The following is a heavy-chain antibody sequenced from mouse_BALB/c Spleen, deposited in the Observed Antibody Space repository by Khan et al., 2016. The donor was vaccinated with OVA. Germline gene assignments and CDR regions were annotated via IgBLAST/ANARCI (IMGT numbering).Heavy chain of an antibody. Sequence: QVQLKESGPGLVAPSQSLSITCTVSGFSLTSYGVHWVRQPPGKGLEWLGVIWAGGSTNYNSALMSRLSISKDNSKSQVFLKMNSLQTDDTAMYYCARGSYRYDGAYWGQGTLVTVSA. CDR2: IWAGGST. J-gene: IGHJ3*01. CDR1: GFSLTSYG. CDR3: ARGSYRYDGAY. V-gene: IGHV2-9*02. D-gene: IGHD2-14*01.